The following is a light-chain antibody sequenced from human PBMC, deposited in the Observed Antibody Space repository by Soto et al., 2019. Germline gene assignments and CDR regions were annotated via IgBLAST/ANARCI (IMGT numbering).Light chain of an antibody. J-gene: IGKJ2*01. CDR2: KAS. CDR1: RSLVYSDGNSN. V-gene: IGKV2-30*01. Sequence: DVVMTQSPLSLPVTLGQPASISCRSSRSLVYSDGNSNLIWFQQRPGQSPRRLIYKASNRDSGVPDRFSGSGSGTDFTLKISRVEAEDVGVYYCMQGTHWPPTFGQGTKLEIK. CDR3: MQGTHWPPT.